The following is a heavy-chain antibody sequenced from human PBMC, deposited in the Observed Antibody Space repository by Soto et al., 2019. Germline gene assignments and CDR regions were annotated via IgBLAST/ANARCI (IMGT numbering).Heavy chain of an antibody. CDR2: MKPDDGGP. J-gene: IGHJ6*02. V-gene: IGHV1-2*02. CDR1: GYILSDYC. Sequence: ASVKVSCKSSGYILSDYCIHWVRQAPGQGLEWLGWMKPDDGGPNYAQNFQGRVIMTRDTSTDTDYMELTRLTSDDTAVYFCVRDLRRQWRRIEPESYTGMDVWGQGPTGTAS. CDR3: VRDLRRQWRRIEPESYTGMDV. D-gene: IGHD5-12*01.